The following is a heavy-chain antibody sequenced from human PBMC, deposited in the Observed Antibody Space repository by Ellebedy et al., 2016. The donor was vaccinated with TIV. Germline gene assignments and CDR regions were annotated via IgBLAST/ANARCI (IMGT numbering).Heavy chain of an antibody. CDR1: GFTFSRTA. CDR2: ISGSGVTT. D-gene: IGHD5-24*01. V-gene: IGHV3-23*01. Sequence: GESLKISXAASGFTFSRTAMSWVRQAPGKGLEWVSVISGSGVTTDYADSVKGRFTISRDNSKNTLILQMNSLRDEDTAEYYCARQREGYNFHYFDSWGQGTLVTVSS. J-gene: IGHJ4*02. CDR3: ARQREGYNFHYFDS.